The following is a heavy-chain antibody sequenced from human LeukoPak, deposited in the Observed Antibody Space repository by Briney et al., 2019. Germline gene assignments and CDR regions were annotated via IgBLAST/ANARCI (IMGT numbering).Heavy chain of an antibody. Sequence: PSETLSLTCTVSGGSISSSSYYWGWLRQPPGKGLEWIGSIYYSGSTYYNPSLKSRVTISVDTSKNQFSLKLSSVTAADTAVYYCARVEIYYYGSGSSVDYWGQGTLVTVSS. V-gene: IGHV4-39*07. CDR2: IYYSGST. J-gene: IGHJ4*02. CDR3: ARVEIYYYGSGSSVDY. D-gene: IGHD3-10*01. CDR1: GGSISSSSYY.